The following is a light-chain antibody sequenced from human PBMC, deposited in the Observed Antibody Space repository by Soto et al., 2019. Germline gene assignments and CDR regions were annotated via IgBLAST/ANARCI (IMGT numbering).Light chain of an antibody. CDR2: GAS. V-gene: IGKV3-20*01. CDR3: QQYGSSPNT. J-gene: IGKJ5*01. Sequence: EIVLTQSPGTLSLSPGERATLSCRASQSLSSRYLAWYQQKPGRAPRLLIYGASTTATGIPDRFSGIGSGKDFTLIISRLEPEDFAVYFCQQYGSSPNTFGQGTRLEIK. CDR1: QSLSSRY.